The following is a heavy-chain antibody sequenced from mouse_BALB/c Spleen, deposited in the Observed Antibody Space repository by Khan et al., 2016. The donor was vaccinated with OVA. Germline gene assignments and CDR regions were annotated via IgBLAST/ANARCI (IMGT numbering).Heavy chain of an antibody. CDR3: TRSGYGSFAY. D-gene: IGHD2-2*01. CDR1: GYTFSSYY. Sequence: QVQLQQPGAELVKTGASVKLSCKASGYTFSSYYLYWVKQRPGQGLEWIGEINPNNGDSNFNEKFKSKATLTVDRFSYTAYMQLSSLTSEDSAVYYCTRSGYGSFAYWGQGTLVTVSA. CDR2: INPNNGDS. J-gene: IGHJ3*01. V-gene: IGHV1S81*02.